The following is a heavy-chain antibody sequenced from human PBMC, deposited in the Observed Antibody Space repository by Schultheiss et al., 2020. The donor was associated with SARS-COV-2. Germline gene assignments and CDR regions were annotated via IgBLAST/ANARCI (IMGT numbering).Heavy chain of an antibody. CDR2: INHSGST. D-gene: IGHD3-3*01. V-gene: IGHV4-34*01. J-gene: IGHJ4*02. CDR1: GGSFSGYY. CDR3: ARAGDFWSGYNF. Sequence: GSLRLSCAVYGGSFSGYYWSWIRQPPGKGLEWIGEINHSGSTNYNPSLKSRVTISVDTSKNQFSLKLSSVTAADTAVYFCARAGDFWSGYNFWGQGTLVTVSS.